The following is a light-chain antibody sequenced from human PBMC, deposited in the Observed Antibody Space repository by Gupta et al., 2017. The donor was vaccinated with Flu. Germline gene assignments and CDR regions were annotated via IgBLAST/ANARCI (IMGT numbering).Light chain of an antibody. J-gene: IGLJ1*01. CDR1: SCDVGSYNR. V-gene: IGLV2-18*02. CDR2: EVS. Sequence: SCDVGSYNRVSWYQQPPGTAPKLMIYEVSNRPSGVPDRFSGSKSGNTASLTISGLQAEDEADYYCSSYTSSSTSYVFGTGTKVTVL. CDR3: SSYTSSSTSYV.